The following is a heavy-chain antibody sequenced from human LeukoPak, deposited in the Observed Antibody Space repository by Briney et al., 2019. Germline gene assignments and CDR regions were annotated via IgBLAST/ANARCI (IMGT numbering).Heavy chain of an antibody. J-gene: IGHJ4*02. CDR1: GGSFSGYY. CDR3: ARGRGYDFWSAYQSDY. D-gene: IGHD3-3*01. V-gene: IGHV4-34*01. Sequence: SETLSLTCAAYGGSFSGYYWSWIRQPPGKGQEWIGEINHSGSTNYNPSLKSRVTISVDTSKNQFSLNLSSVTAADTAVYYCARGRGYDFWSAYQSDYWGQGTLVTVSS. CDR2: INHSGST.